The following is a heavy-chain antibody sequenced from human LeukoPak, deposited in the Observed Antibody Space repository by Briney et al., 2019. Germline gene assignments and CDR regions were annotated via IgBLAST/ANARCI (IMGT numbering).Heavy chain of an antibody. Sequence: GGSLRLSCAASGFTFSSAWMSWVRQAPGKGLEWVGRIKSKTDGGTTDYAAPVKGRFTISRDDSKNTLYLQMNSLKTEDTAVYYCTTDLDGTTGYYYYYMDVWGKGTTVTVSS. CDR2: IKSKTDGGTT. V-gene: IGHV3-15*01. J-gene: IGHJ6*03. CDR1: GFTFSSAW. D-gene: IGHD1-7*01. CDR3: TTDLDGTTGYYYYYMDV.